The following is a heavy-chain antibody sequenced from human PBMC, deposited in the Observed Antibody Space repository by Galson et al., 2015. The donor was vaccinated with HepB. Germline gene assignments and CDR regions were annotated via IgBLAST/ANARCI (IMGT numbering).Heavy chain of an antibody. Sequence: SLRLSCAASGFTLSDSYMSWIRQAPGKGLEWVSYISGSGSFRHYADSVKGRFTISKDNAKNSLYLQMNSLKAEDTAVYYCARKKGDYGDYADYWGQGTLVTVSS. D-gene: IGHD4/OR15-4a*01. CDR3: ARKKGDYGDYADY. CDR1: GFTLSDSY. V-gene: IGHV3-11*06. CDR2: ISGSGSFR. J-gene: IGHJ4*02.